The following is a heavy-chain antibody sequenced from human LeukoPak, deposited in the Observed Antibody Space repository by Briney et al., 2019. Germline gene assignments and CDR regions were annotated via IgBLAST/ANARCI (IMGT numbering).Heavy chain of an antibody. CDR2: ISNGNT. J-gene: IGHJ5*02. Sequence: GGSLRLSCAASGFPFSNHAMSWVRQPPGKGLEWVAAISNGNTYYADSVRGRFAISRDDSKNMVYLQMNSLRDEDTALYYCVREAGYCASVCLKSNWFDPWGQGTLVNVSS. CDR1: GFPFSNHA. CDR3: VREAGYCASVCLKSNWFDP. D-gene: IGHD2-15*01. V-gene: IGHV3-23*01.